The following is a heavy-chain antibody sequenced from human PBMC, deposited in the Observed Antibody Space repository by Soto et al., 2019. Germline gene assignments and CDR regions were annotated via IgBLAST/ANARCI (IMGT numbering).Heavy chain of an antibody. Sequence: SETLSLTCSIYSGSFSGYYWSWIRQPPGKGLEWIGEISQSGHTNYSPSLKSRVSISIDTSKKQFSLNLASVSAADTAVYYCARAPKVSGSSQTRPDFWGQGTLVTVSS. CDR3: ARAPKVSGSSQTRPDF. CDR1: SGSFSGYY. CDR2: ISQSGHT. J-gene: IGHJ4*02. V-gene: IGHV4-34*01. D-gene: IGHD6-6*01.